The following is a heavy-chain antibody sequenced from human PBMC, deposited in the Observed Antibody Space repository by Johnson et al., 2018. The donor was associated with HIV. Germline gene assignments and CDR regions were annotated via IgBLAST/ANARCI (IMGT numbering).Heavy chain of an antibody. J-gene: IGHJ3*02. CDR3: AKAGGYDSSGINDAFDI. CDR1: GFTFSSSA. Sequence: VQLVESGGGLLQPGGSLRVSCAASGFTFSSSAMSWVRQAPGKGLEWVSGISGSGGSTYYADSVKGRFTISRDNAKNTLYLQMNSLRAEDTAVYYCAKAGGYDSSGINDAFDIWGQGTMVTVSS. V-gene: IGHV3-23*04. CDR2: ISGSGGST. D-gene: IGHD3-22*01.